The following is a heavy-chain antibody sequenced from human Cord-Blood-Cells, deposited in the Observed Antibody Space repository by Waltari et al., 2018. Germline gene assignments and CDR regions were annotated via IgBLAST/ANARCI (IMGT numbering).Heavy chain of an antibody. V-gene: IGHV5-51*03. D-gene: IGHD1-1*01. CDR3: ARLRTTGTTDAFDI. CDR1: GYSLTSYW. J-gene: IGHJ3*02. CDR2: ILPGDSDT. Sequence: EVPLVQSGAEVKKPGDSLMMCRKASGYSLTSYWIGWVTQSPGKGLEWRGIILPGDSDTRYSPSFQGQVTISADKSISTAYLQWSSLKASDTAMYYCARLRTTGTTDAFDIWGQGTMVTVSS.